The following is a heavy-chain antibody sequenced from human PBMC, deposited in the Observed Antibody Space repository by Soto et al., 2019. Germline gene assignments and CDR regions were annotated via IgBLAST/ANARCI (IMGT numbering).Heavy chain of an antibody. CDR1: GYTFTSYG. CDR3: ARSSYSSGWYAYYFDY. J-gene: IGHJ4*02. V-gene: IGHV1-18*04. CDR2: ISAYNGNT. Sequence: ASVKVSCKASGYTFTSYGISWVRQAPGQGLEWMGWISAYNGNTNYAQKLQGRVTMTTDTSTSTAYMELRSLRSDDTAVYYCARSSYSSGWYAYYFDYWGPGTLVTVYS. D-gene: IGHD6-19*01.